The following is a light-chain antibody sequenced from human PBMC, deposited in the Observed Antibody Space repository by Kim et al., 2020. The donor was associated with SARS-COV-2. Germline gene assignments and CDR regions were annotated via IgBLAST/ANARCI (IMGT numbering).Light chain of an antibody. CDR3: NSRDSSGNHWV. Sequence: SSELTHDPAVSVALGQTVRITCQGDSLRSYNASWYQQKPGQAPVLVIYGKNNRPSGIPDRFSGSSSGNTASLTITGAQAEDEADYYCNSRDSSGNHWVFGGGTQLTVL. CDR1: SLRSYN. CDR2: GKN. J-gene: IGLJ3*02. V-gene: IGLV3-19*01.